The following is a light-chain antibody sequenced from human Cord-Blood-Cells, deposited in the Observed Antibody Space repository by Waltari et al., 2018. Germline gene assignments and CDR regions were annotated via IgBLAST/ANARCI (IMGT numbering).Light chain of an antibody. Sequence: SYVLTQPPSVSVAPGKTARITCGGNNIGSKSVNWYQQKPGQAPVLVIYYDSDRPSGIPGRFSGSNSGNTATLTISRVEAVDEADYYCQVCDSSSDHYVFGTGTKVTVL. V-gene: IGLV3-21*04. CDR2: YDS. CDR1: NIGSKS. J-gene: IGLJ1*01. CDR3: QVCDSSSDHYV.